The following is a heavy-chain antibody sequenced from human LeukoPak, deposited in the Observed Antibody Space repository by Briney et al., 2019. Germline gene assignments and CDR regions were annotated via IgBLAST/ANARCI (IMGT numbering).Heavy chain of an antibody. Sequence: SQTLTLTCVISGDSASNNAWNWVRQTPSGGLECLGRTYYDSKWYNHYAESVKSRISINPDTSKNQFSLQLNSVTPEDTAVYYCARGWARDGFNIWSQGTMVTVSS. D-gene: IGHD6-13*01. V-gene: IGHV6-1*01. J-gene: IGHJ3*02. CDR2: TYYDSKWYN. CDR3: ARGWARDGFNI. CDR1: GDSASNNA.